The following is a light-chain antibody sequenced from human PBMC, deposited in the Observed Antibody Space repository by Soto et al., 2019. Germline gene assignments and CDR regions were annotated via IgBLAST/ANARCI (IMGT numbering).Light chain of an antibody. Sequence: EILLTQSPATLSLSPGERATLSCRASPDVSSYFAWYQQKPGQAPRLLIYGASSRATGIPDRFSGSGSGTDFTLTISRLEPEDFAVYYCQQYGSSPPITFGQGTRLEIK. V-gene: IGKV3-20*01. CDR2: GAS. CDR3: QQYGSSPPIT. J-gene: IGKJ5*01. CDR1: PDVSSY.